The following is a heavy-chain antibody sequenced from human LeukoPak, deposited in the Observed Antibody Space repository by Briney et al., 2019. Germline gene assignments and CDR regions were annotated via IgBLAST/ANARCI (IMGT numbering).Heavy chain of an antibody. Sequence: PGGSLRLSCAASGFTFSSYEMNWVRQAPGKGLEWVSYISSSSSTIYYADSVKGRFTISRDNAKNSLYLQMNSLRAEDTAVYYCALGATFDYWGQGALVTVSS. V-gene: IGHV3-48*03. D-gene: IGHD1-26*01. CDR3: ALGATFDY. CDR1: GFTFSSYE. J-gene: IGHJ4*02. CDR2: ISSSSSTI.